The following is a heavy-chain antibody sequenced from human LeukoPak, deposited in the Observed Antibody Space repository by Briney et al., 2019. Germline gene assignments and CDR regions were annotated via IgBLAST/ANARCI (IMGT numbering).Heavy chain of an antibody. D-gene: IGHD5-24*01. Sequence: GGSLRLSCAASGFTFSRYAMSWVRQAPGKGLEWVSGISGSGGGTYYADSVKGRFTISRDNSKNTLYLQMNSLRAEDTAVYYCAKGGGYNTYYFDYWGQGTLDTVSS. CDR1: GFTFSRYA. CDR3: AKGGGYNTYYFDY. J-gene: IGHJ4*02. CDR2: ISGSGGGT. V-gene: IGHV3-23*01.